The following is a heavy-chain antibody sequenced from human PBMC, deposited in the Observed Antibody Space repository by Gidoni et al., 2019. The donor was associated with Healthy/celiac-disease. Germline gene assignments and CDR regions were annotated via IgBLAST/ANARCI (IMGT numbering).Heavy chain of an antibody. J-gene: IGHJ1*01. V-gene: IGHV3-30*18. CDR3: AKDTFQH. CDR1: GFTFSSYG. Sequence: QVQLVESGGGVVQPGRSLRLSCAASGFTFSSYGMHWVRQAPGKGLGWVAVISYDGSNKYYADSVKGRFTISRDNSKNTLYLQMNSLRAEDTAVYYCAKDTFQHWGQGTLVTVSS. CDR2: ISYDGSNK.